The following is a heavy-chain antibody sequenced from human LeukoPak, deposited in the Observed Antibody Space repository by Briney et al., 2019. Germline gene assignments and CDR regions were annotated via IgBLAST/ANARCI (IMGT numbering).Heavy chain of an antibody. D-gene: IGHD2/OR15-2a*01. J-gene: IGHJ4*02. Sequence: GGSLRLSCAGSGFTFSGYGMSWVRQAPGKGLEWVSSISGRGDSTHYADSVKGRLTISRDNSKNTLFLQMNSLRAEDTALYYCAKGRFETTTYLDVYWGQGTRVAVSS. CDR1: GFTFSGYG. CDR3: AKGRFETTTYLDVY. V-gene: IGHV3-23*01. CDR2: ISGRGDST.